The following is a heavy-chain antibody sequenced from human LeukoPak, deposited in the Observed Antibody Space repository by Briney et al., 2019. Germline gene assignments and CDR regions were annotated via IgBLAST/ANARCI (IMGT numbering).Heavy chain of an antibody. D-gene: IGHD3/OR15-3a*01. Sequence: ASVKVSCKASGFTFTNYAMQWVRQAPGQRLEWMGWINAGNGHTRYSQRFQGRVTITRDTSATTAYMEVTSLRSEDTAVYYCARGIWTRTVSSYYLDYWGQGTLVTVPS. CDR1: GFTFTNYA. CDR2: INAGNGHT. CDR3: ARGIWTRTVSSYYLDY. V-gene: IGHV1-3*01. J-gene: IGHJ4*02.